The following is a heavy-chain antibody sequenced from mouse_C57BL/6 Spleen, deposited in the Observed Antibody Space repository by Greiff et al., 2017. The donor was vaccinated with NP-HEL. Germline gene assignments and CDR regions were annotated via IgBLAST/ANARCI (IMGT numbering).Heavy chain of an antibody. CDR1: GYAFSSYW. CDR2: IYPGDGDT. V-gene: IGHV1-80*01. J-gene: IGHJ1*03. D-gene: IGHD1-1*01. Sequence: QVQLQQSGAELVKPGASVKISCKASGYAFSSYWMNWVKQRPGKGLEWIGQIYPGDGDTNYNGKFKGKATLTADNASSTAYMQLRRLTSEDSAVYFCEGYYGSSYKWYFDVWGTGTTVTVSS. CDR3: EGYYGSSYKWYFDV.